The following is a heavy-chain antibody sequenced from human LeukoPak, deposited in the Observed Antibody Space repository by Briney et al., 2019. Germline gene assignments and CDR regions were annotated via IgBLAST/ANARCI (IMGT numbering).Heavy chain of an antibody. CDR2: INPNSGGT. Sequence: ASVKVSCKASGYTFTGYYMHWVRQAPGQGLEWMGWINPNSGGTNYAQKFQGWVTMTRDTSISTAYMELSRLRSEDTAIYYCVRTPPNWGFDYWGQGTLVTVSS. D-gene: IGHD7-27*01. J-gene: IGHJ4*02. CDR1: GYTFTGYY. V-gene: IGHV1-2*04. CDR3: VRTPPNWGFDY.